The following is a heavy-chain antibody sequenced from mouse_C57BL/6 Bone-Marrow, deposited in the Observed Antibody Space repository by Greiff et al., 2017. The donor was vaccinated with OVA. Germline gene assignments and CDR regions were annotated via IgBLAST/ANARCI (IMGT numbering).Heavy chain of an antibody. CDR1: GFTFTDYY. V-gene: IGHV7-3*01. CDR3: ARFYSNYVGPDAMDY. Sequence: EVKLMESGGGLVQPGGSLSLSCAASGFTFTDYYMSWVRQPPGKALEWLGFIRNKANGYTTEYSASVKGRFTISRDNSQSILYLQMNALRAEDSATYYCARFYSNYVGPDAMDYWGQGTSVTVSS. CDR2: IRNKANGYTT. J-gene: IGHJ4*01. D-gene: IGHD2-5*01.